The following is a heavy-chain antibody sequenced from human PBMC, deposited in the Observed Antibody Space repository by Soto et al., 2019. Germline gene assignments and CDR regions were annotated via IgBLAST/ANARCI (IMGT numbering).Heavy chain of an antibody. D-gene: IGHD1-26*01. V-gene: IGHV4-39*01. CDR2: IYHTGST. Sequence: QLQLQESGPGLVRPSETLSLTCTVSGGSISSSGYYWGWIRQPPGKGLEWIGSIYHTGSTYYNPSLKSRVTISVDKSKNQFSLRLNSVTAADTAVFYCADYSGTYNDAFDVWGQGTRVTVSS. J-gene: IGHJ3*01. CDR1: GGSISSSGYY. CDR3: ADYSGTYNDAFDV.